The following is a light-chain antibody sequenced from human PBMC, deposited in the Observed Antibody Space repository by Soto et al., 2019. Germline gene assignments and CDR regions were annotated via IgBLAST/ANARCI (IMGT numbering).Light chain of an antibody. CDR3: QQYGNSQYT. V-gene: IGKV3-20*01. CDR2: GAS. J-gene: IGKJ2*01. Sequence: EIVLTQSPATLSLSPGERATLSCRATQSVNSNYLAWDQQKPGQAPRVLIYGASSRATGIPDRFSGSGSGTDFTLTISRLEPADFAVYYCQQYGNSQYTFRQGTKLEIK. CDR1: QSVNSNY.